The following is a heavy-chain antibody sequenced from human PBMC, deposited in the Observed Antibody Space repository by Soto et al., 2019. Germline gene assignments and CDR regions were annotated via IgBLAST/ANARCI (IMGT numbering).Heavy chain of an antibody. D-gene: IGHD5-18*01. CDR1: GGTFSSYA. CDR3: ARYTGGYSYGSYYFDY. Sequence: QVQLVQSGAEVKKPGSSVKVSCKASGGTFSSYAISWVRQAPGQGLEWMGGLIPIFGTANYAQKFQGRVTITADESTSTAYMELSSLRSEDTAVYYCARYTGGYSYGSYYFDYWGQGTLVTVSS. CDR2: LIPIFGTA. V-gene: IGHV1-69*12. J-gene: IGHJ4*02.